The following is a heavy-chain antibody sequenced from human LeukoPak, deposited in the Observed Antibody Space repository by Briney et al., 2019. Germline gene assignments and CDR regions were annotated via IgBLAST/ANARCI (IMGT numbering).Heavy chain of an antibody. CDR3: AREWFRITIFW. Sequence: GGSLRLSCAASGFTFSSYWMHWVRQAPGKGLVWVSRINTDGSSTTYADSVKGRFTISRDNAKNTLYLQMNSLRAEDTAVYYCAREWFRITIFWGGQGTLVTVSS. J-gene: IGHJ4*02. D-gene: IGHD3-3*01. V-gene: IGHV3-74*01. CDR2: INTDGSST. CDR1: GFTFSSYW.